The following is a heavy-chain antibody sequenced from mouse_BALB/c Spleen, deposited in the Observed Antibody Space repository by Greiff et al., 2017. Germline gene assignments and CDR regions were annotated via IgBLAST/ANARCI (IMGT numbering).Heavy chain of an antibody. Sequence: VQGVESGPQLVRPGASVKISCKASGYSFTSYWMHWVKQRPGQGLEWIGMIDPSDSETRLNQKFKDKATLTVDKSSSTAYMQLSSPTSEDSAVYYCARSMITTGDWYFDVWGAGTTVTVSS. D-gene: IGHD2-4*01. J-gene: IGHJ1*01. CDR2: IDPSDSET. V-gene: IGHV1S126*01. CDR1: GYSFTSYW. CDR3: ARSMITTGDWYFDV.